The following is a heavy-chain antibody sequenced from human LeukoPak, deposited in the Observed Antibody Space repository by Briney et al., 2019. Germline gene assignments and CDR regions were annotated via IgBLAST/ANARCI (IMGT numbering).Heavy chain of an antibody. V-gene: IGHV3-23*01. CDR3: ATHYGVAANYFDY. Sequence: GGSLRLSCAASGFMFSSYGMSWARQAPGKGLEWVSVISGSGGSTYYADSVKGRFTISRDNSKNTLYLQMNSLRAEDTAVYYCATHYGVAANYFDYWGQGTLVTVSS. J-gene: IGHJ4*02. CDR1: GFMFSSYG. D-gene: IGHD6-13*01. CDR2: ISGSGGST.